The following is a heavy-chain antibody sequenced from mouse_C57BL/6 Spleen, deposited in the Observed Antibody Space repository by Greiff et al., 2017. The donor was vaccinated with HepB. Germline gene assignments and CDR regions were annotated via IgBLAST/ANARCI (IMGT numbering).Heavy chain of an antibody. Sequence: QVQLQQSGPELVKPGASVKISCKASGYAFSSSWMNWVKQRPVKGLEWIGRIYPGDGDTNYNGKFKGKATLTADKSSSTAYMQLSSLTSEDSAVYFCAKYDYDYAWFAYWGQGTLVTVSA. CDR1: GYAFSSSW. V-gene: IGHV1-82*01. CDR3: AKYDYDYAWFAY. D-gene: IGHD2-4*01. CDR2: IYPGDGDT. J-gene: IGHJ3*01.